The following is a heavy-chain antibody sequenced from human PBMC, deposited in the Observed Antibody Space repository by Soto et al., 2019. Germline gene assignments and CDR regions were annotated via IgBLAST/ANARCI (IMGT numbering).Heavy chain of an antibody. CDR1: GYTFTSYY. J-gene: IGHJ3*02. Sequence: ASVKVSCKASGYTFTSYYMHWVRQAPGQGLEWMGIINPSGGSTSFAQKFQGRVTMTRDTFTSTVYMELSSLRSEDTAVYYCARVGAMTTVTSDAFDIWGQGTMVTVSS. V-gene: IGHV1-46*03. D-gene: IGHD4-17*01. CDR2: INPSGGST. CDR3: ARVGAMTTVTSDAFDI.